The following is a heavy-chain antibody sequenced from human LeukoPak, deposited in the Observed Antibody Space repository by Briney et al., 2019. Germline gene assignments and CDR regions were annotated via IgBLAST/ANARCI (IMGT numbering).Heavy chain of an antibody. V-gene: IGHV4-4*02. Sequence: SETLSLTCAVSGGSLGSRNWWSWVRQPPGKGLQWIGEIYQSGSSIYNPSLRSRVTMSVDKSKDQLSLKLSSVTAADTAVFYCARLAYSGSYSNFDYWGQGTLVTVSS. CDR3: ARLAYSGSYSNFDY. D-gene: IGHD1-26*01. CDR1: GGSLGSRNW. J-gene: IGHJ4*02. CDR2: IYQSGSS.